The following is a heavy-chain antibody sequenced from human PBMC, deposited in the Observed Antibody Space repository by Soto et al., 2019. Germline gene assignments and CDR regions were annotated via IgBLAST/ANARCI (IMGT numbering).Heavy chain of an antibody. CDR3: AKDGSSDHPYNWFEP. D-gene: IGHD6-19*01. CDR1: GFTFSSYG. V-gene: IGHV3-23*01. J-gene: IGHJ5*02. Sequence: GGSLRLSCTASGFTFSSYGMSWVRQAPGKGLEWVSGISNSSRSAYYADSVKGRFTISRDNSKNTLYLQMNSLRAEDTALYYCAKDGSSDHPYNWFEPWGQGTLVTVSS. CDR2: ISNSSRSA.